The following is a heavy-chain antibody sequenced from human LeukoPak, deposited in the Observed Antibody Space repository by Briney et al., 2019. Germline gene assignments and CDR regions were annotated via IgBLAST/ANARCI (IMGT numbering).Heavy chain of an antibody. CDR2: INHDAKFI. J-gene: IGHJ4*02. D-gene: IGHD6-13*01. CDR3: ARGMYSSSWYEFDY. CDR1: GFTFSDYV. V-gene: IGHV3-48*01. Sequence: PGGSLRFSCAASGFTFSDYVMSWVRQAPGKGLEWVSYINHDAKFIYYADSVKGRFTISRDNARNSLYLQMNSLRAGDTAVYYCARGMYSSSWYEFDYWGQGTLVTVSS.